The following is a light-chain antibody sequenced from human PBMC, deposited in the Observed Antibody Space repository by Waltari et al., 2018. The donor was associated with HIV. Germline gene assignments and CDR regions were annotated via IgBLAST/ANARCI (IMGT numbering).Light chain of an antibody. Sequence: SYELTQPPSVSVSPGQTAPITCSGEQWGTKYVFGYQQRPGQSPVMISYQDTKRPSGIRGRFSGSNSGNTATLSIRGTQAVDEADYSCQAWDNRVVFGGGTKLTVL. V-gene: IGLV3-1*01. CDR2: QDT. J-gene: IGLJ2*01. CDR1: QWGTKY. CDR3: QAWDNRVV.